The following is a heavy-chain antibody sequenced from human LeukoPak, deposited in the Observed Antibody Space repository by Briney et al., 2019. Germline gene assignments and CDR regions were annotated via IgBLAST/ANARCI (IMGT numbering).Heavy chain of an antibody. J-gene: IGHJ6*03. Sequence: PSETLSLTCTVSGGSISSGSYYWSWIRQPAGKGLEWIGRIYTSGSTNYNPSLKSRVTISVDTSKNQFSLKLSSVTAADTAVYYCARDGPGYYYYMDVWGKGTTVTVSS. V-gene: IGHV4-61*02. CDR1: GGSISSGSYY. CDR3: ARDGPGYYYYMDV. CDR2: IYTSGST.